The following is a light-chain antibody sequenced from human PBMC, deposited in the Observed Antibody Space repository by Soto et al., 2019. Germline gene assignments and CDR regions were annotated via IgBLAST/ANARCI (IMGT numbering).Light chain of an antibody. Sequence: QAVVTQPPSASGTPGQRVTISCSGGSSNIGSYYVYWYQHLPGTAPKLLIYRNNQRPSGVPDRFSGSKSGTSASLAISGLRSEDETDYYCATWDASLNGPLFGGGTKVTVL. J-gene: IGLJ2*01. CDR2: RNN. CDR3: ATWDASLNGPL. V-gene: IGLV1-47*01. CDR1: SSNIGSYY.